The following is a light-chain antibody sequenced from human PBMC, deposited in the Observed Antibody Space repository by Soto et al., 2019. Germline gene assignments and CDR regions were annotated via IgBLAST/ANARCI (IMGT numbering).Light chain of an antibody. CDR3: QQYAGSPWT. Sequence: EIVLTQSPGTLSLSPGERATLSCRASQSVSSTYLAWYRQKPGQAPRLLIYGASSRATGIPGRFSGSGSGTVFTLIISRLEPEDFAVYYCQQYAGSPWTFGQGTKVEIK. J-gene: IGKJ1*01. V-gene: IGKV3-20*01. CDR1: QSVSSTY. CDR2: GAS.